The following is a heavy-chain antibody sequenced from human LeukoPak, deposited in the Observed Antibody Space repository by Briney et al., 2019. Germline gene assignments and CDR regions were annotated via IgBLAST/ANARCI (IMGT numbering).Heavy chain of an antibody. CDR1: GFTFDDYA. CDR2: ISWDGGSS. CDR3: AKAGQYTSARAFLSNRARFRGYYHYYMDV. Sequence: GGSLRLSCAASGFTFDDYAMYWVRQAPGKGLEWVSLISWDGGSSYYADSVKGRFTISRDNSKNSLYLQMNSLRAEDTALYYCAKAGQYTSARAFLSNRARFRGYYHYYMDVWGKGTTVTVSS. D-gene: IGHD6-25*01. V-gene: IGHV3-43D*03. J-gene: IGHJ6*03.